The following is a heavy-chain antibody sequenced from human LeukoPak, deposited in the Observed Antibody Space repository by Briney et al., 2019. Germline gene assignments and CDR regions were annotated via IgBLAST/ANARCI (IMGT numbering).Heavy chain of an antibody. CDR2: ISAYNGDT. D-gene: IGHD3-22*01. CDR1: GYTFTSYG. V-gene: IGHV1-18*01. CDR3: ARGLDLGSRGYYYFDYHYYYMDV. Sequence: ASVKVSCKASGYTFTSYGITWVRQAPGQGLEWMGWISAYNGDTHYAQKLQGRVAMTTDTSTRTVYMELRSLRHDDTAVYYCARGLDLGSRGYYYFDYHYYYMDVWGKGTTVAVSS. J-gene: IGHJ6*03.